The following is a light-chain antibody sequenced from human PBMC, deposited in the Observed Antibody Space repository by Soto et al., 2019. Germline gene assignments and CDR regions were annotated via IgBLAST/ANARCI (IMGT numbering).Light chain of an antibody. CDR3: QQYDKLPYT. J-gene: IGKJ2*01. V-gene: IGKV1-33*01. Sequence: DIQMTQSPSSLSAYVGDRVTISSQASQDIVSYLNWYQQKPGKAPKLLIYSAYRLETGVPSRFSVHRSGTDFTFTISSLQPEDVAVYYCQQYDKLPYTFGQGTKLEIE. CDR2: SAY. CDR1: QDIVSY.